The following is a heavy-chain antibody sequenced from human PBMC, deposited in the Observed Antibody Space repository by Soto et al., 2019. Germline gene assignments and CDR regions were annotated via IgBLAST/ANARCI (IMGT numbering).Heavy chain of an antibody. V-gene: IGHV3-23*01. CDR1: GFTFNSFA. Sequence: GGSLRLCCAASGFTFNSFAMSWVRQAPGKGLEWVSAITGSGDSTYYADSVKGRFTISRDDSKNTLYLQMNSLRAEDTAVYYCAKDRLHNWNSYWFDPWGLGTLVTVSS. J-gene: IGHJ5*02. D-gene: IGHD1-7*01. CDR3: AKDRLHNWNSYWFDP. CDR2: ITGSGDST.